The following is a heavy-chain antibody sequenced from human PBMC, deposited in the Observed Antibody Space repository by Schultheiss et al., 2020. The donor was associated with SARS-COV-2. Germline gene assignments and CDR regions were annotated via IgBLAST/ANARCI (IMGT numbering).Heavy chain of an antibody. CDR2: IYHSGST. CDR3: ARAISGSFDYFDY. J-gene: IGHJ4*02. D-gene: IGHD1-26*01. V-gene: IGHV4-4*02. Sequence: SETLSLTCAVSGGSITDTNWWSWVRQPPGKGLEWIGEIYHSGSTNYNPSLKSRVTISVDKSKNQFSLKLSSVTAADTAVYYCARAISGSFDYFDYWGQGTLVTVSS. CDR1: GGSITDTNW.